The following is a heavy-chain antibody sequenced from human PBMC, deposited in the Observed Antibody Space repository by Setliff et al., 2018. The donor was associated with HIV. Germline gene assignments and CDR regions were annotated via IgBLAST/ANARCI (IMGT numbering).Heavy chain of an antibody. CDR2: IYYSGSA. V-gene: IGHV4-39*07. CDR3: ASEAWTSYRSSPGYYYYYMDV. J-gene: IGHJ6*03. CDR1: RDSIRNGAYY. D-gene: IGHD6-6*01. Sequence: SETLSLTCTVSRDSIRNGAYYWGWIRQPPGKGLEWIGSIYYSGSAYYNPSFKSRVTLSVDTSENQFSLRLSSVTAADTAVYYCASEAWTSYRSSPGYYYYYMDVWGKGTTVTVSS.